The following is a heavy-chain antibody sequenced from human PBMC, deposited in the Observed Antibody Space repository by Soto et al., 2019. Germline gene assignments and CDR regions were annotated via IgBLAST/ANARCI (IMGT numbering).Heavy chain of an antibody. CDR3: ARDGSGQWLSSGHYGMDV. D-gene: IGHD3-10*01. J-gene: IGHJ6*02. Sequence: RRLSCAASGFTFSSYGMHWVRQAPGKGLEWVAVIWYDGSNKYYADSVKGRFTISRDNSKNTLYLQMNSLGAEDTAVYYCARDGSGQWLSSGHYGMDVWGQGTTVTVS. V-gene: IGHV3-33*01. CDR2: IWYDGSNK. CDR1: GFTFSSYG.